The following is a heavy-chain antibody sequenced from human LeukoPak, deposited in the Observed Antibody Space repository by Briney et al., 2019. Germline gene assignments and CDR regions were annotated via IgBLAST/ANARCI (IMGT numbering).Heavy chain of an antibody. CDR2: IVVGSGNT. J-gene: IGHJ4*02. V-gene: IGHV1-58*02. CDR1: GFTFTSSA. Sequence: SVKVSCKASGFTFTSSAMQWLRQARGQRLEWIGWIVVGSGNTNYAQKFQERVTITRDMSTSTAYMELSSLRSEDTAVYYCAAGVVPAAIADYWGQGTLVTVSS. CDR3: AAGVVPAAIADY. D-gene: IGHD2-2*02.